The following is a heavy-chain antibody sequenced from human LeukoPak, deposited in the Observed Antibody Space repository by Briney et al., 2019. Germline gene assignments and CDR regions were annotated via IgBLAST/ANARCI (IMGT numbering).Heavy chain of an antibody. CDR3: ARLISSTSYFDP. V-gene: IGHV4-34*01. J-gene: IGHJ5*02. CDR2: INHSGST. Sequence: SETLSLTCAVFGGSFSGYYWSWIRQPPGKGLEWIGEINHSGSTNYNPSLKSRVTISVDTSKNQFSLKLSSVTAADTAVYYCARLISSTSYFDPWGQGTLVTVSS. D-gene: IGHD2-2*01. CDR1: GGSFSGYY.